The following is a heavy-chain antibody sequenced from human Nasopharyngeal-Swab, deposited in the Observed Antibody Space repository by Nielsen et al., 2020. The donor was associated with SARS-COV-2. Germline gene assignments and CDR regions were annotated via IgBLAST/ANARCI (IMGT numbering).Heavy chain of an antibody. V-gene: IGHV1-18*01. D-gene: IGHD2-8*01. CDR2: ISAYNGNT. J-gene: IGHJ4*02. Sequence: ASVKVSCKASGYTFTSYGISWVRQAPGQGLEWMGWISAYNGNTNYAQKFQGRVTMTSDTSISTAYMELSSLRSDDTAVYYCASPYCTNGVCYSRAGFDSWGQGSLVTVSS. CDR3: ASPYCTNGVCYSRAGFDS. CDR1: GYTFTSYG.